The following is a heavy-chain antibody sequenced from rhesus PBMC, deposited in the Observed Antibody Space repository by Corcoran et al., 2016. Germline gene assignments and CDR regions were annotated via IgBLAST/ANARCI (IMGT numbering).Heavy chain of an antibody. Sequence: QVQLQESGPGLVKPSETLSLTCAVSGCSFSRNFWRWIRQPPGKGLEWIGRIYGGGGSTDYNPSLKSRVTISTDTSKNQFSLKLTSVTAADTAVYYCARTDTLLFDYWGQGVLVTVSS. CDR3: ARTDTLLFDY. D-gene: IGHD3S6*01. J-gene: IGHJ4*01. CDR2: IYGGGGST. V-gene: IGHV4-160*01. CDR1: GCSFSRNF.